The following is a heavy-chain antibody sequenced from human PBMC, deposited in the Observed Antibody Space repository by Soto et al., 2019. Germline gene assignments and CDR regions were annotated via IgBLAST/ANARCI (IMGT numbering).Heavy chain of an antibody. D-gene: IGHD6-13*01. CDR1: GGSISSGGYS. V-gene: IGHV4-30-2*01. J-gene: IGHJ5*02. CDR3: ARASSSSWENWFDP. Sequence: NPSETLSLTCAVSGGSISSGGYSWSWIRQPPGKGLEWIGYIYHSGSTYYNPSLKSRVTISVDRSKNQFSLKLSSVTAADTAVYYCARASSSSWENWFDPWGQGTLVTVSS. CDR2: IYHSGST.